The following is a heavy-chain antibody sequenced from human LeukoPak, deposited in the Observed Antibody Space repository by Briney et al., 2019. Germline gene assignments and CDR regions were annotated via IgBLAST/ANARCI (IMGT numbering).Heavy chain of an antibody. CDR3: AKAPGIAAAGVDY. Sequence: PGGSLRLSCAASGFTFSSYSMNWVRQAPGKGLEWVSYISSSSSTIYYADSVKGRFTISRDNAKNSLYLQMNSLRAEDTAVYYCAKAPGIAAAGVDYWGQGTLVTVSS. CDR2: ISSSSSTI. D-gene: IGHD6-13*01. CDR1: GFTFSSYS. J-gene: IGHJ4*02. V-gene: IGHV3-48*01.